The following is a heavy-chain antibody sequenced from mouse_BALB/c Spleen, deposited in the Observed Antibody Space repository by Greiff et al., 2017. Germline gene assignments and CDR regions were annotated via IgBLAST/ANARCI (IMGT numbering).Heavy chain of an antibody. V-gene: IGHV5-4*02. CDR1: GFTFSDYY. CDR2: ISDGGSYT. D-gene: IGHD2-4*01. CDR3: ARGDYDYGGGFAY. J-gene: IGHJ3*01. Sequence: EVMLVESGGGLVKPGGSLKLSCAASGFTFSDYYMYWVRQTPEKRLEWVATISDGGSYTYYPDSVKGRFTISRDNAKNNLYLQMSSLKSEDTAMYYCARGDYDYGGGFAYWGQGTLVTVSA.